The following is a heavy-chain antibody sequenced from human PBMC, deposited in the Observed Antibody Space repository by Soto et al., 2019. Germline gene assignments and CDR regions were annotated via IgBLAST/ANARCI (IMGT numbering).Heavy chain of an antibody. CDR1: GDTFSFYS. Sequence: QVQLVQSGAEVRKPGSSVKVSCKSPGDTFSFYSIHWVRKAPGLGLEWMGRINPILSMSNYAQRFQGRVTMTADKSTSTGYMKLSGLRSEDTAIYYCASSYGSGYRAFDYWGQGALVTVSS. CDR2: INPILSMS. CDR3: ASSYGSGYRAFDY. D-gene: IGHD3-10*01. V-gene: IGHV1-69*02. J-gene: IGHJ4*02.